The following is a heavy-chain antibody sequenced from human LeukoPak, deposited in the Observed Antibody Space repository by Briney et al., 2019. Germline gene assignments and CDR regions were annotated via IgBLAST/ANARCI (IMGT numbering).Heavy chain of an antibody. CDR1: GGSISSGGYY. CDR3: ARGHSGWWEGLDS. Sequence: PSETLSLTCTVSGGSISSGGYYWSWIRQPPGKGLEWIGYVSDSGSTNHNPALKSRVTTSIDTSKNQFSLRLNSVTAADTALYYCARGHSGWWEGLDSWGQGVLVTVSS. D-gene: IGHD6-19*01. V-gene: IGHV4-61*08. CDR2: VSDSGST. J-gene: IGHJ4*02.